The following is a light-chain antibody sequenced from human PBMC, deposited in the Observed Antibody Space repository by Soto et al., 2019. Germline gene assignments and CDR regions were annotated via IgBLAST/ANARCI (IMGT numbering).Light chain of an antibody. CDR2: GAS. CDR1: QSVSSN. J-gene: IGKJ1*01. Sequence: EIVMTQSPATLSVSPGERATLSCRASQSVSSNLAWYQQKPGQAPRLLMYGASTRATGIPDRFSGSGSGTDFTLTISSLQSEDFVVYYCQQHNNWPPWTFGQGTKVEIK. V-gene: IGKV3-15*01. CDR3: QQHNNWPPWT.